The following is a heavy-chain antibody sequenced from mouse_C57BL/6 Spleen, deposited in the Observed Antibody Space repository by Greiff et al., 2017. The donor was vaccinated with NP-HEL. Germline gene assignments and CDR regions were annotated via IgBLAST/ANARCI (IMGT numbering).Heavy chain of an antibody. D-gene: IGHD2-4*01. J-gene: IGHJ2*01. Sequence: QVQLQQSGAELVRPGTSVKVSCKASGYAFTNYLIEWVKQRPGQGLEWIGVINPGSGGTNYNEKFKGKATLTADKSSSTAYMQLSSLTSEDSAVYFCARWAYDYDDYWGQGTTLTVSS. CDR2: INPGSGGT. V-gene: IGHV1-54*01. CDR1: GYAFTNYL. CDR3: ARWAYDYDDY.